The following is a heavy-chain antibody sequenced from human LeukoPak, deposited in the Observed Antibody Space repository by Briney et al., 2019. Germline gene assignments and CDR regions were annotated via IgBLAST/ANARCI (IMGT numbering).Heavy chain of an antibody. J-gene: IGHJ5*02. CDR3: AREIAAAGSWFDP. CDR2: IYDSGST. CDR1: GGSISSYS. D-gene: IGHD6-13*01. Sequence: PSETLSLTCSVSGGSISSYSWSWIRQPPGKGLEWIGYIYDSGSTNYNPSLKSRVTISVDTSKKQFSLKLSSVTAADTAVYYCAREIAAAGSWFDPWGQGTLVTVSS. V-gene: IGHV4-59*01.